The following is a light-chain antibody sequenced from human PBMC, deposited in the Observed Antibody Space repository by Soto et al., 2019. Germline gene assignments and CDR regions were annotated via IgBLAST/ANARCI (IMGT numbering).Light chain of an antibody. V-gene: IGLV2-14*01. J-gene: IGLJ1*01. CDR3: CSYTTTNTRQIV. CDR1: SSDVGGYNY. Sequence: QSVLTQPASVSGSPGQSITISCTGTSSDVGGYNYVSWYQQQPGKAPKFMIYDVSNRPSGVSNRFSGSKSGNTASLTISGLQAEDEADYYCCSYTTTNTRQIVFGTGTQSPS. CDR2: DVS.